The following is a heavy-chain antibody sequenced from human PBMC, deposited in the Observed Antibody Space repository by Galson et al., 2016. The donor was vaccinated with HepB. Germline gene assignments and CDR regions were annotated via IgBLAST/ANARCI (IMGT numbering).Heavy chain of an antibody. D-gene: IGHD3-16*01. CDR1: GGTFSSYA. Sequence: SVKVSCKASGGTFSSYAISWVRQAPGQGLEWMGGIIPIFGTANYAQKFQGRVTITADKSTSTAYMELSSLRSEDTAVYYCARGVRWNLGDRFDPWGQGTLVTVSS. CDR2: IIPIFGTA. J-gene: IGHJ5*02. CDR3: ARGVRWNLGDRFDP. V-gene: IGHV1-69*06.